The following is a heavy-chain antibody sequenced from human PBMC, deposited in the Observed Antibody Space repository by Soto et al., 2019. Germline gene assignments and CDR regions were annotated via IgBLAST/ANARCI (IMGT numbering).Heavy chain of an antibody. CDR1: GYTFTSYA. D-gene: IGHD5-18*01. Sequence: QVQLVQSGAEVKKPGASVKVSCKASGYTFTSYARHWVRQAPGQRLEWMGWINAGNGNTKYSQKFQGRVTITRDKSASTAYMELSSLRSEDTAVYYCARGGSGYSYGLGYWGQGTLVTVSS. J-gene: IGHJ4*02. CDR2: INAGNGNT. CDR3: ARGGSGYSYGLGY. V-gene: IGHV1-3*01.